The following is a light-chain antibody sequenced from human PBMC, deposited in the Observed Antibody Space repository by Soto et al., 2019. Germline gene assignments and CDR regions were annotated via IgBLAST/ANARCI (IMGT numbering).Light chain of an antibody. J-gene: IGLJ1*01. Sequence: QSVLTQPPSASGTPGQRVTISCSGSSSNIGSNYVYWYQQLPGTAPKLLIYRNNQRPSGVPDRFSGSKSGTSASLAISGLRSEDEAEDEGDYYCCSYAGDYMFVFGTGTKLTVL. CDR1: SSNIGSNY. V-gene: IGLV1-47*01. CDR3: DYYCCSYAGDYMFV. CDR2: RNN.